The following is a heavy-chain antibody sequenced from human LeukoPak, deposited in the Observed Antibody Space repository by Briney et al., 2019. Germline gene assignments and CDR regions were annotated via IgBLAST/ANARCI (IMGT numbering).Heavy chain of an antibody. V-gene: IGHV3-74*01. J-gene: IGHJ3*02. Sequence: GGSLRLSCAASGFTFSSYWMHWVRQAPGKGLVWVSRINSDGSSTSYADSVKSRFTVSRDNAKNTLYLQMNSLRAEDTAVYYCARVPKWELLDAFDICGQGTMVTVSS. CDR1: GFTFSSYW. CDR3: ARVPKWELLDAFDI. D-gene: IGHD1-26*01. CDR2: INSDGSST.